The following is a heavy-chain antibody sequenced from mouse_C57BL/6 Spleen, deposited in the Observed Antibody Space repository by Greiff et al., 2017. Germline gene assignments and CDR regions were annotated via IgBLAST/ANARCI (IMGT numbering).Heavy chain of an antibody. CDR2: IDPSDSYT. V-gene: IGHV1-59*01. J-gene: IGHJ1*03. CDR1: GYTFTSYW. D-gene: IGHD2-3*01. Sequence: QVQLKQPGAELVRPGTSVKLSCKASGYTFTSYWMHWVKQRPGQGLEWIGVIDPSDSYTNYNQKFKGKATLTVDTSSSTAYMQLSSLTSEDSAVYYCARHDGYYRYFDVWGTGTTVTVSS. CDR3: ARHDGYYRYFDV.